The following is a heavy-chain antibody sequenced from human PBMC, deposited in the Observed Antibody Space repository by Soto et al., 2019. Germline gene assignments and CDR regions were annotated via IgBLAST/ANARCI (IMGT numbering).Heavy chain of an antibody. CDR1: GFTFTTND. CDR2: MNVNTDST. CDR3: AREVVEVTSIWLYP. D-gene: IGHD3-10*01. V-gene: IGHV1-8*02. Sequence: QVQLVQSGAEMKTPGASVKVSCKARGFTFTTNDIHWVRQAPGQRLEWMGWMNVNTDSTDSAEDFEGRLTMTWNTSISTAYIELTDLTSENTAVYECAREVVEVTSIWLYPCCQGTHLNVSS. J-gene: IGHJ5*02.